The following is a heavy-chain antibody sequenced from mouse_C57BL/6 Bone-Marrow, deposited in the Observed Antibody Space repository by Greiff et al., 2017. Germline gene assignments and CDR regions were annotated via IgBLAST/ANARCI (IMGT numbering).Heavy chain of an antibody. D-gene: IGHD1-1*01. CDR1: GYTFTDYE. V-gene: IGHV1-15*01. CDR2: IDPETGGT. Sequence: VKLQESGAELVRPGASVTLSCKASGYTFTDYEMHWVKQTPVHGLEWIGAIDPETGGTAYNQKFKGKAILTADKSSSTAYMELRSLTSEDSAVYYCTRGSTVVALDYAMDYWGQGTSVTVAS. J-gene: IGHJ4*01. CDR3: TRGSTVVALDYAMDY.